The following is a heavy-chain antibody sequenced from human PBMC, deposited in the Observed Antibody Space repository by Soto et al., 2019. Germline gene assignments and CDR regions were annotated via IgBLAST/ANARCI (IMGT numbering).Heavy chain of an antibody. CDR2: INPNSGGT. Sequence: SCKASGYTFTGYYMHWVRQAPGQGLEWMGWINPNSGGTNYAQKFQGRVTMTRDTSISTAYMELSRLRSDDTAVYYCARAGDSSSWYIGYWGQGTLVTVSS. J-gene: IGHJ4*02. D-gene: IGHD6-13*01. CDR3: ARAGDSSSWYIGY. V-gene: IGHV1-2*02. CDR1: GYTFTGYY.